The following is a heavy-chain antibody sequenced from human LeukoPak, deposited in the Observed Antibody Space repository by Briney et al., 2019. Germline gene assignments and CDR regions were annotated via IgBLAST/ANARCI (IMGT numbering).Heavy chain of an antibody. V-gene: IGHV3-20*04. CDR2: INWKGIIK. J-gene: IGHJ6*03. D-gene: IGHD2-8*01. CDR3: ARDLMMEGRYFYHYMDV. Sequence: GGSLRLSCAVSGFTFEDYGMSWVRQGPGKGPEWVACINWKGIIKRYGDSVRGGFTIYRDKATNSLYLQMNSLRKEDTALYYCARDLMMEGRYFYHYMDVWGKGTTVTVSS. CDR1: GFTFEDYG.